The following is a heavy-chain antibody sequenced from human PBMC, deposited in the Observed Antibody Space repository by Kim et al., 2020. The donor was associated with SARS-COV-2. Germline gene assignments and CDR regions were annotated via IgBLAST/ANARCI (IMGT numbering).Heavy chain of an antibody. J-gene: IGHJ6*03. V-gene: IGHV3-48*02. CDR3: VKLGLDYYYYYYMDV. D-gene: IGHD3-3*02. Sequence: KGRFTISRDNAKNSLYLQMNSRRDEDTAVYYCVKLGLDYYYYYYMDVWGKGTTVTVSS.